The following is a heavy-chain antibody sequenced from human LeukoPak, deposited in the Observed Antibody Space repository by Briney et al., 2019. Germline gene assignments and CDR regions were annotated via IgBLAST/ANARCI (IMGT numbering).Heavy chain of an antibody. D-gene: IGHD3-10*01. J-gene: IGHJ6*04. CDR1: GFTFSSYA. CDR2: ISGSGGST. V-gene: IGHV3-23*01. CDR3: AKDTPNVLMVRGVIGPYGMDV. Sequence: PGGSLRLSCAASGFTFSSYAMSWVRQAPGKGLEWVSAISGSGGSTYYADSVKGRFTISRDNSKNTLYLQMNSLRTEDTAVYYCAKDTPNVLMVRGVIGPYGMDVWSKGTTVTVSS.